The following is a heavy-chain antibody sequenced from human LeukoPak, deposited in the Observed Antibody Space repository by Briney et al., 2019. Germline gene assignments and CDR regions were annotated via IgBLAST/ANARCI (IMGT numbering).Heavy chain of an antibody. V-gene: IGHV1-18*01. J-gene: IGHJ4*02. Sequence: ASVKVSCKASGYTFTSYGISWVRQAPGQGLEWMGWISAYNGNTNYAQKLQGRVTMTTDTSTSTAYMELRSLRSDDTAVHYCARDTTTYYYGSGSSDFDYWGQGTLVTVSS. CDR1: GYTFTSYG. CDR3: ARDTTTYYYGSGSSDFDY. D-gene: IGHD3-10*01. CDR2: ISAYNGNT.